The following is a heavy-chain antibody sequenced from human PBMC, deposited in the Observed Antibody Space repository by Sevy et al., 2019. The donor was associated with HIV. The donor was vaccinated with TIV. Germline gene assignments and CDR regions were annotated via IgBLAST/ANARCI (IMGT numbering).Heavy chain of an antibody. J-gene: IGHJ4*02. CDR3: ARGAAAGTFDY. Sequence: GGSLRLSCAASGFTFSSYWMHWVRQAPGKGLVWVSRVNSDGSNTSYADSVKGRFTISRDNAKNTLYLQMNSLRAEDTAVYYCARGAAAGTFDYWGQGTLVTVSS. CDR2: VNSDGSNT. CDR1: GFTFSSYW. D-gene: IGHD6-13*01. V-gene: IGHV3-74*01.